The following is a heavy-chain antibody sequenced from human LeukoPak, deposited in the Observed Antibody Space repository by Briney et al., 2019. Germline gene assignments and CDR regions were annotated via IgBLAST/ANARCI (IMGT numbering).Heavy chain of an antibody. CDR3: ARDGAAGGWYRSDY. CDR1: GFTFDDYG. D-gene: IGHD6-19*01. Sequence: GGSLRLSCAASGFTFDDYGMSWVRQAPGNGLEWVSGINWNGGSTGYADSVKGRFTISRDNAKNSLYLQMNSLRAEDTALYYCARDGAAGGWYRSDYWGQGTLVTVSS. J-gene: IGHJ4*02. CDR2: INWNGGST. V-gene: IGHV3-20*04.